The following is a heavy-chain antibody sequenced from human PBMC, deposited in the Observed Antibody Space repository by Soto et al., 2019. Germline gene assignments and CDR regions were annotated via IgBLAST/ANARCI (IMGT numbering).Heavy chain of an antibody. V-gene: IGHV1-69*01. Sequence: QVHLVQSGAEVKKPGSSVKVSCKASGGTFSTSGISWVRQAPGQGLEWVGRFVPLLGTPTYAQRFQGRVTITGDESTSTAYMEVTSLGSEDTGLSFCAREFSSGWAGYCGQGTLVAVYS. CDR3: AREFSSGWAGY. J-gene: IGHJ4*02. CDR1: GGTFSTSG. CDR2: FVPLLGTP. D-gene: IGHD6-19*01.